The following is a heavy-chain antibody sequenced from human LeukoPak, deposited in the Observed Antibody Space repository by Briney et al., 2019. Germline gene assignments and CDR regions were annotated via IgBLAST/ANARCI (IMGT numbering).Heavy chain of an antibody. CDR2: INWNGGST. J-gene: IGHJ4*02. CDR3: ARDLAWGGWYYFDY. CDR1: GFTLDDYW. D-gene: IGHD6-19*01. V-gene: IGHV3-20*03. Sequence: GGSLRLSFAGSGFTLDDYWMGWGRPAPGEGAGWGSGINWNGGSTGYADSVKGRFTISRDNAKNSLYLQMNSLRAEDTALYYCARDLAWGGWYYFDYWGQGTLVTVSS.